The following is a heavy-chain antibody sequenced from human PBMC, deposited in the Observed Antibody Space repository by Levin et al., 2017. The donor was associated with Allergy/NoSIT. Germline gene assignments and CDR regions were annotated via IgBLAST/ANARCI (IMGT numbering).Heavy chain of an antibody. V-gene: IGHV3-9*01. Sequence: SLKISCAASGFTFDDYAMHWVRQAPGKGLEWVSGISWNSGSIGYADSVKGRFTISRDNAKNSLYLQMNSLRAEDTALYYCAKDGSPGIAAARPDNYYYGMDVWGQGTTVTVSS. J-gene: IGHJ6*02. CDR2: ISWNSGSI. CDR3: AKDGSPGIAAARPDNYYYGMDV. D-gene: IGHD6-13*01. CDR1: GFTFDDYA.